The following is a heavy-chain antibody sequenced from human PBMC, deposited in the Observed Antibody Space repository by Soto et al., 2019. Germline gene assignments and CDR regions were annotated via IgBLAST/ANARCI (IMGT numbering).Heavy chain of an antibody. CDR3: VRLHDSSGFYDYYFDY. CDR1: GYSFVSHW. D-gene: IGHD3-22*01. J-gene: IGHJ4*02. V-gene: IGHV5-51*01. CDR2: IYPGDSDT. Sequence: GESLKISCKASGYSFVSHWIGWVRQMPGKGLEWMGIIYPGDSDTRYSPSFQGQITFSADKSITTAFLQWSSLRASDTAMYFCVRLHDSSGFYDYYFDYWGQGTLVTVSS.